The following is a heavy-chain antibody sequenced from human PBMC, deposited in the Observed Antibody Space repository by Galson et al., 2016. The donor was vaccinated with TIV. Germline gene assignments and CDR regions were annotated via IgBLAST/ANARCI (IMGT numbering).Heavy chain of an antibody. CDR3: ARERAEYSLRWVFDY. CDR1: GFIFSYYT. D-gene: IGHD5-18*01. J-gene: IGHJ4*02. V-gene: IGHV3-30*04. CDR2: VSYDGNDK. Sequence: SLRLSCAASGFIFSYYTFHWVRQAPGKGLEWVAIVSYDGNDKYYADSVRGRFTISRDNSKNTLYLEMNSLRAEDTAVYYCARERAEYSLRWVFDYWGQGTLVTVSS.